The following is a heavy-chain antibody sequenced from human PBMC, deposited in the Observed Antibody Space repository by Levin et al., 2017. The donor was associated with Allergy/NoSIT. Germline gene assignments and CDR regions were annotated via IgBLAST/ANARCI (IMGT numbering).Heavy chain of an antibody. CDR1: GGSISSGGYS. CDR2: IYLSGST. CDR3: ARVAGYSYGYYFDY. V-gene: IGHV4-30-2*01. D-gene: IGHD5-18*01. J-gene: IGHJ4*02. Sequence: SQTLSLTCAVSGGSISSGGYSWSWIRQPPGKGLEWIGNIYLSGSTNDNPSLKSRVTMSVDRSKNQFSLKLSYVTAADTAVYYCARVAGYSYGYYFDYWGPGALVTVSS.